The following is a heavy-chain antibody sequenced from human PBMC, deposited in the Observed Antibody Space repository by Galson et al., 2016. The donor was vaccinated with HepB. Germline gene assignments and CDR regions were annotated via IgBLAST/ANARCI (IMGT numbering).Heavy chain of an antibody. D-gene: IGHD4-17*01. CDR2: ISSSSTYT. CDR1: GFNFSDYY. J-gene: IGHJ4*02. V-gene: IGHV3-11*03. Sequence: LRLSCAASGFNFSDYYMTWIRQAPGKGLEWVSYISSSSTYTNYADSVKGRFTVSRDNAKNSLYLQMNSLRDEDMAVYYCATRGATVTSFDHWGQGTLVTVSS. CDR3: ATRGATVTSFDH.